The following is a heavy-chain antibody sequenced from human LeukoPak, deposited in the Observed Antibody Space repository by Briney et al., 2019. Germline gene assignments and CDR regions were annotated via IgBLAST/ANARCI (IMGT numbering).Heavy chain of an antibody. D-gene: IGHD6-19*01. J-gene: IGHJ4*02. V-gene: IGHV3-30-3*01. CDR3: AKDNGSWPWRPGIAVAGTLDY. CDR2: IKNDGSNE. CDR1: GFTFSGYT. Sequence: GGSLRLSCAASGFTFSGYTMHWVRQAPGKGLEWVAVIKNDGSNEYYADSVKGRFTISRDNAKNSLYLQMNSLRAEDTALYYCAKDNGSWPWRPGIAVAGTLDYWGQGTLVTVSS.